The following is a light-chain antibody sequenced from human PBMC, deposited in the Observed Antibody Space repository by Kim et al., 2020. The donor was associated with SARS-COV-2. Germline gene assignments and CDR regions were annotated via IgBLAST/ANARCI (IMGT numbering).Light chain of an antibody. CDR1: KLGDKY. J-gene: IGLJ2*01. Sequence: VSPGQTASITCSGDKLGDKYGCWYQQKPGQSPVLVIYQDSKRPSGIPERFSGSNSGNTATLTISGTQAMDEADYYCQAWDSSIHVVFGGGTQLTVL. CDR3: QAWDSSIHVV. CDR2: QDS. V-gene: IGLV3-1*01.